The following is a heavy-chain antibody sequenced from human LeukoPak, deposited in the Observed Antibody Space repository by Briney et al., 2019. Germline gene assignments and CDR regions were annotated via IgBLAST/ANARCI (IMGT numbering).Heavy chain of an antibody. J-gene: IGHJ4*02. CDR1: QFSFSSYS. Sequence: GGSLRLSCEASQFSFSSYSFNWARQAPGQGLEWVSSINKGATHMYYADSMKGRFTVSRDDAKNSLYLQMNSLRAEDTAVYYCVRLRRNTDSSGYYYYYDYWGRGTLVTVSS. CDR3: VRLRRNTDSSGYYYYYDY. CDR2: INKGATHM. V-gene: IGHV3-21*01. D-gene: IGHD3-22*01.